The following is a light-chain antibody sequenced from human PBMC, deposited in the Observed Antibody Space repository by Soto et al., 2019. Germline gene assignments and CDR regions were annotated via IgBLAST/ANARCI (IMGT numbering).Light chain of an antibody. Sequence: EIVLTQSPATLSVSPGERAPLPSRAGQGVGTNFAWYQQKPGQAPRLLFFAASTRATGVPARFSGSGSGTEFTLIISSLQSEDFGVYYCQQYGDWPLTFGGGAKVEIE. V-gene: IGKV3-15*01. CDR1: QGVGTN. CDR3: QQYGDWPLT. CDR2: AAS. J-gene: IGKJ4*01.